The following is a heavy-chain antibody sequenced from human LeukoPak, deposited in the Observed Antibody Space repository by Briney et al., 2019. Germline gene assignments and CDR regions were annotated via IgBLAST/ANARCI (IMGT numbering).Heavy chain of an antibody. V-gene: IGHV3-53*01. J-gene: IGHJ4*02. Sequence: GGSLRLSCAASGFTVSSNYMSWVRQAPGKGLEWVSVIYGGGSTYYADSVKGRFTISRDNSKNTVYLQMNSLRAEDTALYHCAREGQAAAGPIDYWGQGTLVTVSS. CDR1: GFTVSSNY. CDR3: AREGQAAAGPIDY. D-gene: IGHD6-13*01. CDR2: IYGGGST.